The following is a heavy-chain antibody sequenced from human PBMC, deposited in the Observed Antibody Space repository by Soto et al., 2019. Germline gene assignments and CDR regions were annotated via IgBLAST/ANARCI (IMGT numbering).Heavy chain of an antibody. Sequence: PSETLSLTCTVSGDSIKSYYWNWIRQPPGKGLEWIGYVYHSGTTNYNPSLNSRVTISADTSKDQFSLRLTSVTSADTAVYYCASQSEWFDAWGQGVLVTAPQ. J-gene: IGHJ5*02. CDR2: VYHSGTT. CDR3: ASQSEWFDA. CDR1: GDSIKSYY. V-gene: IGHV4-59*01.